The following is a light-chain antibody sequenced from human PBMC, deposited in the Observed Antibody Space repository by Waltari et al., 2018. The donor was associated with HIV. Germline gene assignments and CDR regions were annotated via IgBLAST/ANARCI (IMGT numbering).Light chain of an antibody. J-gene: IGLJ2*01. CDR3: VTWDNSLSAMV. Sequence: QSVLTQPPSVSAAPGQKVTISCSGTSSNIGDNSVSLYQDLPGAAPKLPIFDNNKRPSGIPARFSGSLSGTSATLVITGLQTGDEADYYCVTWDNSLSAMVFGGGTKLTVL. V-gene: IGLV1-51*02. CDR2: DNN. CDR1: SSNIGDNS.